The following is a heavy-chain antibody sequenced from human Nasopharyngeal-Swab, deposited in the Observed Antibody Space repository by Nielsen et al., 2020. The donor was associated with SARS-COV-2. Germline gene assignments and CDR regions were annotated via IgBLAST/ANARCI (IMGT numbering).Heavy chain of an antibody. CDR3: ARGGITIFGVVSNLDY. CDR2: IIPIFGTA. V-gene: IGHV1-69*01. Sequence: WVRQAPGQGLEWMGGIIPIFGTANYAQKFQGRVTITADESTSTAYMELSSLRSEDTAVYYCARGGITIFGVVSNLDYWGRGTLVTVSS. J-gene: IGHJ4*02. D-gene: IGHD3-3*01.